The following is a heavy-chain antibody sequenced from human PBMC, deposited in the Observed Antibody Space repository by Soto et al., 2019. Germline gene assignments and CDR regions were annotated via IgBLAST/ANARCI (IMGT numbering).Heavy chain of an antibody. V-gene: IGHV5-51*01. Sequence: HGESLKISCKTSGYSFTSYWIGRVRQMPGKGMEWMGNIYPYDPDTRYSPSFQGQVTISADTSITTAYLQWSGLRASDTAMYFCARHLVGSTRGNFDYWGQGTLVTVSS. J-gene: IGHJ4*01. CDR3: ARHLVGSTRGNFDY. CDR1: GYSFTSYW. CDR2: IYPYDPDT. D-gene: IGHD2-2*01.